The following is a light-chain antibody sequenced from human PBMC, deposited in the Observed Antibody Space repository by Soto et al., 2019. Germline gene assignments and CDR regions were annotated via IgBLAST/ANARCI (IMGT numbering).Light chain of an antibody. Sequence: PASVSGSPGQSITISCTGTSNDVGAYNYVSWYQQHPDKAPRLMIYDVTNRPSGVSDRFSGSKSGNTASLTISGLQAEDEADYFCSSYSISTAYLFGTGTKVTVL. V-gene: IGLV2-14*03. CDR2: DVT. CDR1: SNDVGAYNY. CDR3: SSYSISTAYL. J-gene: IGLJ1*01.